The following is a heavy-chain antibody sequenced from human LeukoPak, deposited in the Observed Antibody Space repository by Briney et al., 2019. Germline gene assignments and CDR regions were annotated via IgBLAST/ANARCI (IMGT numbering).Heavy chain of an antibody. D-gene: IGHD2/OR15-2a*01. CDR2: IYYSGST. Sequence: SATLSLTCVVSGGSISGSNYYWGWIRQPPGKGPEWTGSIYYSGSTYYKPSLKSRVSVSADTSKNKFSLKLSSVTAADTAVYYCASGRNLDAFEIWGQGTMVTVSS. J-gene: IGHJ3*02. CDR3: ASGRNLDAFEI. V-gene: IGHV4-39*01. CDR1: GGSISGSNYY.